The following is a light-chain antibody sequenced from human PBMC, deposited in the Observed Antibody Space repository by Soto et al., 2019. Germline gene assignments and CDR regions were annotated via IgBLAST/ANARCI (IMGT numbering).Light chain of an antibody. CDR3: CSSVGSPTRV. CDR2: EVN. Sequence: QSALTQPASVSGSPGQSITISCTGTSSDVGSCNCVSWYQQHPGKAPTLIIYEVNKRPSGVSNRFSGSKSGNTASLTISGLQAEDEADYYCCSSVGSPTRVFGGGTKLTVL. J-gene: IGLJ3*02. V-gene: IGLV2-23*02. CDR1: SSDVGSCNC.